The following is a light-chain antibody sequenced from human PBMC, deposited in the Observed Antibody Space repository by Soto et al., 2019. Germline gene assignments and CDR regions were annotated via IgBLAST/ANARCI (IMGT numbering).Light chain of an antibody. CDR1: QYINTR. CDR2: QTS. J-gene: IGKJ1*01. Sequence: EIVLTQSPATLSSFPGDRVTLSCRASQYINTRLAWYQHRPGQAPRLLIYQTSIRAAGIPARLSASGSGTDFTLTISDVQPEDFALYYCHQCQSWPRTFGQGTKVDI. CDR3: HQCQSWPRT. V-gene: IGKV3-11*01.